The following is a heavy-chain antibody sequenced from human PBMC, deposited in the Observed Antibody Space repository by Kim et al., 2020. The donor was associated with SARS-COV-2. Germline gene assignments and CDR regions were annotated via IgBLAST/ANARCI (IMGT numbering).Heavy chain of an antibody. J-gene: IGHJ4*02. CDR2: IYHSGST. D-gene: IGHD1-26*01. CDR3: ARDLGSGSYYGLNY. Sequence: SETLSRTCTVSGYSISSGYYWGWIRQPPGKGLEWIGSIYHSGSTYYNPSLKSRVTISVDTSKNHFSLKLSSVTAADTAVYYCARDLGSGSYYGLNYWGQG. V-gene: IGHV4-38-2*02. CDR1: GYSISSGYY.